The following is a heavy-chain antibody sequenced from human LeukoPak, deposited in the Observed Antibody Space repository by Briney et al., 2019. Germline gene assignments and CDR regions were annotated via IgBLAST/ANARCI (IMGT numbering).Heavy chain of an antibody. CDR2: ISYDGSNK. Sequence: GGSLRLSCAASGFTFRSYAMHWVRQAPGKGLEWVAVISYDGSNKYYADSVKGRFTISRDNSKNTLYLQMNSLRAEDTAVYYCARSQEEWLLYNSMWDYWGQGTLVTVSS. CDR1: GFTFRSYA. V-gene: IGHV3-30-3*01. CDR3: ARSQEEWLLYNSMWDY. J-gene: IGHJ4*02. D-gene: IGHD3-3*01.